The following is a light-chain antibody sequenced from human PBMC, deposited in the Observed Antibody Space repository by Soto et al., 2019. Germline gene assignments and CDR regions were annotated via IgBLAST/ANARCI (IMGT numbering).Light chain of an antibody. Sequence: EIQMSQSPSTLSASGGNTVTITCRASQTISGWLAWYQQRPGKAPNLLIFDASTLESGVPSRFSGSGSGTTFTLTISSLQSDDFARYYCPQYTGYYRTFGQGTKVDIK. CDR1: QTISGW. CDR3: PQYTGYYRT. CDR2: DAS. V-gene: IGKV1-5*01. J-gene: IGKJ1*01.